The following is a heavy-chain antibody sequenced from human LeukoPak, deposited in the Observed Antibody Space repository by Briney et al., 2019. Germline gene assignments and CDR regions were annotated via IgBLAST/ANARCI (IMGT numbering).Heavy chain of an antibody. CDR3: ARGIEMATEPVDY. Sequence: ASVKVSCKASGYTFTGYYMHWVRQAPGQGLEWMGWVNPNSGGTNYAQKFQGRVTMTRDTSISTAYMELSRLRSDDTAVYYCARGIEMATEPVDYWGQGTLVTVSS. J-gene: IGHJ4*02. CDR2: VNPNSGGT. CDR1: GYTFTGYY. V-gene: IGHV1-2*02. D-gene: IGHD5-24*01.